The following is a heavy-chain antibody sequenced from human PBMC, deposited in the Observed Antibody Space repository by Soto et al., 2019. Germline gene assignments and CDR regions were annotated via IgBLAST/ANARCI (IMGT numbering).Heavy chain of an antibody. CDR1: GFTFRNHG. D-gene: IGHD6-13*01. Sequence: QVQLVESGGGVVQPGRSLRLSCEASGFTFRNHGMHWVRQAPGKGLEWVAVIWYDGSDKYYKGSVEGRFTISRDNSKNKLFLQMNSLRAEDTAIYYCERDIASRRCDQWGQGTLVIVSS. CDR3: ERDIASRRCDQ. CDR2: IWYDGSDK. V-gene: IGHV3-33*01. J-gene: IGHJ4*02.